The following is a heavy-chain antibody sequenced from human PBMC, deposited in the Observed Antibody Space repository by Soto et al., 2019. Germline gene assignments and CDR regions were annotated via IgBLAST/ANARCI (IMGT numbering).Heavy chain of an antibody. CDR2: IIPIFGTT. CDR3: ARDRDHTYDY. CDR1: GGTFSSFA. Sequence: QVQLVQSGAEVKKPGSSVKVSCKASGGTFSSFAISWVRQAPGQGLEWMGGIIPIFGTTNYAQKFQGRVTITADESTSTAYMEVTXLXXXDXXXYYCARDRDHTYDYWGQGTLVTVSS. J-gene: IGHJ4*02. V-gene: IGHV1-69*01.